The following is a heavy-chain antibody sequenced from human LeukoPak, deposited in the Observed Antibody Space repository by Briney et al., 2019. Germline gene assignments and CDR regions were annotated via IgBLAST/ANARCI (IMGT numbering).Heavy chain of an antibody. V-gene: IGHV3-30-3*01. D-gene: IGHD6-13*01. Sequence: GRSLRLSCAASGFMFSNYAIHWVRQAPGKGLEWVADISFDGDNKYYADSVKGRFMISRDNSKNTVYLQMNSLRIEDTAVYYCARRRSSMVDYWGQGTLVTVSS. CDR3: ARRRSSMVDY. J-gene: IGHJ4*02. CDR2: ISFDGDNK. CDR1: GFMFSNYA.